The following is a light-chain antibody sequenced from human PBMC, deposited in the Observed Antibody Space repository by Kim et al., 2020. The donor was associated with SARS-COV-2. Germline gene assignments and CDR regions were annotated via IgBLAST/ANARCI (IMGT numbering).Light chain of an antibody. J-gene: IGKJ2*01. CDR3: QKYNALYT. V-gene: IGKV3D-15*01. CDR1: QNIGRN. CDR2: GAS. Sequence: EIVMTQSPVTLSVSPGERATLSCRASQNIGRNLACYQQKPGQVPRLLIYGASTRATGISARFSGSGSETEFTLTISSLQSDDFAVYYCQKYNALYTFGQGTKLEIK.